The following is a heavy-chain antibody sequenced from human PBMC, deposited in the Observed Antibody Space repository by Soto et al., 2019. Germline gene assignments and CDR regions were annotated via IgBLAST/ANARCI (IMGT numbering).Heavy chain of an antibody. Sequence: PSETLSLTCTVSGGSISSGGYYWSWIRQHPGKGLEWIGYIYYSGSTYYNPSLKSRVTISVDTSKNRFSLKLSSVTAADTAVYYCARESSSAPVYYYYGMDVWGQGTTVTVSS. CDR3: ARESSSAPVYYYYGMDV. CDR2: IYYSGST. CDR1: GGSISSGGYY. V-gene: IGHV4-31*03. D-gene: IGHD6-6*01. J-gene: IGHJ6*02.